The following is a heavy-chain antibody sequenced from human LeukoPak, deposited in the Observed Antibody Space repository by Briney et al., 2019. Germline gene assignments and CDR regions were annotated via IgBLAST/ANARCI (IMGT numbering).Heavy chain of an antibody. D-gene: IGHD2-15*01. V-gene: IGHV4-61*02. J-gene: IGHJ6*04. CDR3: ARDDSGGIVVADV. Sequence: PSETLSLTCTVSGGSISSGSYYWSWIRQPAGKGLEWIGRIYTSGSTNYNPPLKSRVTISVDTSKNQFSLKLSSVTAADTAVYYCARDDSGGIVVADVWGKGTTVTISS. CDR1: GGSISSGSYY. CDR2: IYTSGST.